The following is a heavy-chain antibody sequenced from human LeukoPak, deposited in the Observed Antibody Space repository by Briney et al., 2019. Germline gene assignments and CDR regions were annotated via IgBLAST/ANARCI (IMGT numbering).Heavy chain of an antibody. CDR1: GFTFSSYA. CDR3: ARAAGWYYSRFYYYYMDV. V-gene: IGHV3-23*01. D-gene: IGHD6-19*01. J-gene: IGHJ6*03. Sequence: SGGSLRLSCAASGFTFSSYAMSWVRQAPGKGLEWVSAISGSGGSTYYADSVKGRFTISRDNAKNSLYLQMNSLRAEDTAVYYCARAAGWYYSRFYYYYMDVWGKGTTVTVSS. CDR2: ISGSGGST.